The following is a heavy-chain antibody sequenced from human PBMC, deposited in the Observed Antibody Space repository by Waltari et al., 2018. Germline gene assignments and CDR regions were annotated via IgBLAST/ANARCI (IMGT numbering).Heavy chain of an antibody. J-gene: IGHJ5*02. Sequence: QVQLVESGGGVVQPGRSLRLSCAASGFTFSSYGMHWVRQAPGKGLEWVAVMWYDGSNKYYADSVKGRFTISRDNSKNTLYLQMNSLRAEDTAVYYCAREVAAAGNWFDPWGQGTLVTVSS. V-gene: IGHV3-33*01. CDR2: MWYDGSNK. CDR3: AREVAAAGNWFDP. D-gene: IGHD6-13*01. CDR1: GFTFSSYG.